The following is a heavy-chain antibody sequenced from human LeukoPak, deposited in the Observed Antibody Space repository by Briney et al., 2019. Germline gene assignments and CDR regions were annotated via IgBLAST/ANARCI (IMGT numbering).Heavy chain of an antibody. J-gene: IGHJ4*02. CDR2: SSLNNVNK. CDR3: ARDRLRLSGGYSEGEVFEC. Sequence: WASVKVSCKASGYTFTSYGINWLRQAPGQGLEWMGLSSLNNVNKNYIEQFQGRVTMTTDTSTNTAQMELRSLRPDDTAVYYCARDRLRLSGGYSEGEVFECWGEGNLVTVSS. D-gene: IGHD5-12*01. V-gene: IGHV1-18*01. CDR1: GYTFTSYG.